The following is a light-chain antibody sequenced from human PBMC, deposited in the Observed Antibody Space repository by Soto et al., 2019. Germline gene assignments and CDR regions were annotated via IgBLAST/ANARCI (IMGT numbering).Light chain of an antibody. Sequence: DIQMTQSPSPLSASVGDSVTITCRASQTIKTYLNWYRHKPGEAPKLLNYAASRLQTGVPSRFSGSGSGTFFTLSISSLQPEDFATYYCQQTYSTPGTFGQGTKVEV. CDR1: QTIKTY. J-gene: IGKJ1*01. V-gene: IGKV1-39*01. CDR2: AAS. CDR3: QQTYSTPGT.